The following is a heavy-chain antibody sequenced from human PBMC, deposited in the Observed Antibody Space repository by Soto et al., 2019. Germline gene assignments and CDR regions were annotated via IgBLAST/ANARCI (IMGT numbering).Heavy chain of an antibody. D-gene: IGHD6-13*01. CDR2: INHSGST. CDR3: ARRPIAAAGPNWVDP. Sequence: PSETLSLISAVYGGSFSGHYWSWIRQPPRKGLEWIGEINHSGSTNYNPSLKSRVTISVDTSKNQFSLKLSSVTAADTAVYYCARRPIAAAGPNWVDPLGQGTLVTVSS. CDR1: GGSFSGHY. J-gene: IGHJ5*02. V-gene: IGHV4-34*01.